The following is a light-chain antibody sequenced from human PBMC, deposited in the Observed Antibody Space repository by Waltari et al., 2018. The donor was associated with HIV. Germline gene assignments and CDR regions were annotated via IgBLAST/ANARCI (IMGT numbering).Light chain of an antibody. Sequence: QSALTQPRSVSVSPGQSVTISCTGTSSDIGAYNYVSWYQQHPGKAPKLMIYDVTKRPSGVPDRFSGSKSGNTASLTISGLQAEDEAAYYCCSFAGSYTLVFGGGTKLTVL. J-gene: IGLJ3*02. V-gene: IGLV2-11*01. CDR2: DVT. CDR3: CSFAGSYTLV. CDR1: SSDIGAYNY.